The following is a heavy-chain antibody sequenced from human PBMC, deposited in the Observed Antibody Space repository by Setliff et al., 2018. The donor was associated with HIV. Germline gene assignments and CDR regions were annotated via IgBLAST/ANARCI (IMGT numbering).Heavy chain of an antibody. V-gene: IGHV1-18*01. Sequence: AAVNVSCKASGYTFASYGITWVRQAPGQGLEWMGWISAYDGNTNYAQKVRERFTLTTDTATTTSFMELKNLTSADTAVYFCARYDWELVLSSFDYWGQGTQVTVSS. CDR1: GYTFASYG. D-gene: IGHD1-26*01. CDR3: ARYDWELVLSSFDY. J-gene: IGHJ4*02. CDR2: ISAYDGNT.